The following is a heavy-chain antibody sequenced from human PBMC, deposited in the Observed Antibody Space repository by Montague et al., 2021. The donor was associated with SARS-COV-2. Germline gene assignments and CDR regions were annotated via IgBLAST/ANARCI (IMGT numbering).Heavy chain of an antibody. CDR2: INSDGSIT. D-gene: IGHD5-24*01. CDR1: GFTFSSYW. J-gene: IGHJ4*02. CDR3: VRPPRGGYNYPFDY. V-gene: IGHV3-74*01. Sequence: SLRLSCAASGFTFSSYWMHWVRQAPGKGLVWGSCINSDGSITTYADSVKGRFTISRDNAKNTVYMQMNSLRAEDTAVYYCVRPPRGGYNYPFDYWGLGTPVTVSS.